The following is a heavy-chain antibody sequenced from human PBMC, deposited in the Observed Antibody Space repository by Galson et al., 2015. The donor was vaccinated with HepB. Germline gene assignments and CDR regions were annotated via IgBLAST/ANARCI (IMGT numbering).Heavy chain of an antibody. D-gene: IGHD6-13*01. V-gene: IGHV3-30*04. Sequence: SLRLSCAASGFTFSSADIDWVRQAPGKGLEWVAVISSDRSNKYYADSVKGRFTISRDNPKDILYLQMSSLRTEDTAVYYCAREMAAAGIAYWGQGTLVTVSS. CDR1: GFTFSSAD. CDR3: AREMAAAGIAY. J-gene: IGHJ4*02. CDR2: ISSDRSNK.